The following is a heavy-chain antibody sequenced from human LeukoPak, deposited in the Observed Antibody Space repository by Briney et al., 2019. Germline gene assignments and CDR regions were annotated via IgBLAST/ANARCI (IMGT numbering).Heavy chain of an antibody. Sequence: SETLSLTCAVSGGSISSGGYSWSWIRQPPGKGLEWIGYIYHSGSTYYNPSLKSRVTMSVDMSKNRLSLRLTSVTAADTAVYYCARSGYSYDSAVYWNFDLWGRGTLVTVSS. CDR2: IYHSGST. J-gene: IGHJ2*01. V-gene: IGHV4-30-2*02. CDR1: GGSISSGGYS. CDR3: ARSGYSYDSAVYWNFDL. D-gene: IGHD5-18*01.